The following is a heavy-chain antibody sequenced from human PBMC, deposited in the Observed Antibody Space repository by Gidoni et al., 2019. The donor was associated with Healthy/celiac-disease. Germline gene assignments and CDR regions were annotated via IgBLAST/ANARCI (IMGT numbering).Heavy chain of an antibody. D-gene: IGHD3-9*01. CDR3: ARAYFDWLLSVDY. J-gene: IGHJ4*02. Sequence: QLQLQESGPGLVKPSETLSLTCTVSGGSISSSSYYWGWIRQPPGKGLEWIGSIYYSGSTYYNPSLKSRVTISVDTSKNQFSLKLSSVTAADTAVYYCARAYFDWLLSVDYWGQGTLVTVSS. CDR1: GGSISSSSYY. CDR2: IYYSGST. V-gene: IGHV4-39*07.